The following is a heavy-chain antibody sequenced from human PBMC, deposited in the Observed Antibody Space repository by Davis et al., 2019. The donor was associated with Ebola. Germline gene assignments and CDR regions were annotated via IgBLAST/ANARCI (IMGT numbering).Heavy chain of an antibody. CDR1: GFTFSSYW. J-gene: IGHJ6*02. V-gene: IGHV3-74*01. CDR2: INSDGSST. CDR3: AKIGFEYSGYDYPYYYYGMDV. D-gene: IGHD5-12*01. Sequence: GESLKISCAASGFTFSSYWMHWVRQAPGKGLVWVSRINSDGSSTSYADSVKGRFTISRDNAKNTLYLQMNSLRAEDTAVYYCAKIGFEYSGYDYPYYYYGMDVWGQGTTVTVSS.